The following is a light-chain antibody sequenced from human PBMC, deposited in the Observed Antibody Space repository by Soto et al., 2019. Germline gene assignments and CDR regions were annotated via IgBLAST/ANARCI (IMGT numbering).Light chain of an antibody. CDR3: QQSFTSSFT. J-gene: IGKJ3*01. CDR1: QTIYQA. V-gene: IGKV1-39*01. Sequence: DLQMTQSPSSLSASVGDRVTITCRASQTIYQALNWYHQNPGKAPRLLIYSATDLQRGVPSRFSGSGYGAEFTLIISSLLPEDVGTYYCQQSFTSSFTFGPGTKVDV. CDR2: SAT.